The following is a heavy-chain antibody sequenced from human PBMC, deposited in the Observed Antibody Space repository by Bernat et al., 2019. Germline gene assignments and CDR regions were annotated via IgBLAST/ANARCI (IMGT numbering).Heavy chain of an antibody. CDR1: GFTFSSYE. CDR2: ISSSGSAI. J-gene: IGHJ4*02. D-gene: IGHD2-15*01. V-gene: IGHV3-48*03. CDR3: AREGSFDDFDY. Sequence: EVQLVESGGGLVQPGGSLRLSCAASGFTFSSYELNWVRQAPGKVLEWISYISSSGSAIYYADSVKGRFTISRDNAKNSLYLQMNNLRAEDTAVYYCAREGSFDDFDYWGQGTLVTVSS.